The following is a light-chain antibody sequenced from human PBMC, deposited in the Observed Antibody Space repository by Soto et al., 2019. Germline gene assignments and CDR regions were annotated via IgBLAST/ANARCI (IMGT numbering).Light chain of an antibody. Sequence: QSALPQPASVSGSPGQSITISCTGSSSDVGSYNLVSWYQQHPGKAPKLMVYESGKRPSGVSDRFFGSKSGNTASLTISGLQAEDEADYYCCSFARGTTLVFGGGTKLTVL. V-gene: IGLV2-23*01. J-gene: IGLJ3*02. CDR1: SSDVGSYNL. CDR3: CSFARGTTLV. CDR2: ESG.